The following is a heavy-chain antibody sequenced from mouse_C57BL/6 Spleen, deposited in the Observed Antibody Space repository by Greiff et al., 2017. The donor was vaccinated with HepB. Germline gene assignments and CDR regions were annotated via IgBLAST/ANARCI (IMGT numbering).Heavy chain of an antibody. CDR1: GFTFSSYG. D-gene: IGHD2-12*01. CDR3: ARHDDDREWFAY. J-gene: IGHJ3*01. Sequence: EVQLVESGGDLVKPGGSLKLSCAASGFTFSSYGMSWVRQTPDKRLEWVATISSGGSYTYYPDSVKGRFNISRDNAKNTLYLQMSSLKSEDTAMYYCARHDDDREWFAYWGQGTLVTVSA. V-gene: IGHV5-6*01. CDR2: ISSGGSYT.